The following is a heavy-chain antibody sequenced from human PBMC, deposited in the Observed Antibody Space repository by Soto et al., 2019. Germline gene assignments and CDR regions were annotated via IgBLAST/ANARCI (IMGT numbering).Heavy chain of an antibody. CDR1: GFPFSTYW. V-gene: IGHV3-74*01. Sequence: PGGSLRLSCAASGFPFSTYWMHWVRQAPGKGPVWVSRINNDGSTTRYADSVKGRFTISRDNAKNTPYLQMNSLRAEDTAVYYCASQGLYYYGLDVWGQGTTVTVSS. CDR3: ASQGLYYYGLDV. J-gene: IGHJ6*02. CDR2: INNDGSTT.